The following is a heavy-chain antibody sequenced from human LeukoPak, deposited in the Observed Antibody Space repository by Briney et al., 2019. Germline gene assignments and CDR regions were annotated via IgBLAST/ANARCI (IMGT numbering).Heavy chain of an antibody. CDR1: GYTFTGYY. Sequence: EASVKVSCKASGYTFTGYYMHWVRQAPGQGLEWMGWINPNSGGTNYAQKFQGRVTMTRDTSISTAYMELSRLRSDDTAVYYCARDPGYDKYYCYYMDVWGKGTTVTVSS. CDR3: ARDPGYDKYYCYYMDV. V-gene: IGHV1-2*02. J-gene: IGHJ6*03. CDR2: INPNSGGT. D-gene: IGHD5-12*01.